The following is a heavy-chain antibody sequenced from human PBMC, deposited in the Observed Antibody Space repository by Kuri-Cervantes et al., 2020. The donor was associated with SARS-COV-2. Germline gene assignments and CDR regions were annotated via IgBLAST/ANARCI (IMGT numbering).Heavy chain of an antibody. D-gene: IGHD5-24*01. Sequence: ETLSLTCAASGFTFSSYSMNWVRQAPGKGLEWVSYISSSSSTIYYADSVKGRFTISRDNAKNSLYLQMNSLRAEDTAVYYCARGLRDGYNINDYYYYYGMDVWGQGATVTVSS. J-gene: IGHJ6*02. CDR2: ISSSSSTI. CDR3: ARGLRDGYNINDYYYYYGMDV. V-gene: IGHV3-48*01. CDR1: GFTFSSYS.